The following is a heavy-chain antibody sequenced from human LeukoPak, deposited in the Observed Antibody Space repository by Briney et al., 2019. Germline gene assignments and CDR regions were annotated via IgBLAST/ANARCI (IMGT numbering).Heavy chain of an antibody. V-gene: IGHV4-59*12. Sequence: SETLSLTCTVSGGSISSYYWSWIRQPPGKGLEWIGYIYYSGSTNYNPSLKSRVTISVDTSKNQFSLKLSSVTAADTAVYYCARDDVMQLERPYYYYYYMDVWGKGTTVTVSS. CDR3: ARDDVMQLERPYYYYYYMDV. CDR2: IYYSGST. D-gene: IGHD1-1*01. CDR1: GGSISSYY. J-gene: IGHJ6*03.